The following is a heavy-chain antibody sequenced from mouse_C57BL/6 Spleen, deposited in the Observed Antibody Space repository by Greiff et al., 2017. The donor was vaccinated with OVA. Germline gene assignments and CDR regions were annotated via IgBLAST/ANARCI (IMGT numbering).Heavy chain of an antibody. CDR3: ARHEEGYYDYPHWYFDV. J-gene: IGHJ1*03. CDR1: GYTFTEYT. D-gene: IGHD2-4*01. V-gene: IGHV1-62-2*01. CDR2: FYPGSGSI. Sequence: VQLQQSGAELVKPGASVKLSCKASGYTFTEYTIHWVKQRSGKGLEWIGWFYPGSGSIKYNEKFKDKATLTADKSSSTVYMELSRLTSEDSAGYFCARHEEGYYDYPHWYFDVWGTGTTVTVSS.